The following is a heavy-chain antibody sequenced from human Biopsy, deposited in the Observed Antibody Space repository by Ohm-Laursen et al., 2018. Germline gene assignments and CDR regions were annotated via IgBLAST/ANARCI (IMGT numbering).Heavy chain of an antibody. CDR2: IFNSANT. CDR1: GGSISSGGSY. CDR3: ARGDYFDSNGYFWFDP. Sequence: SDTLSLTCTVSGGSISSGGSYWSWIRQRPGKGLEWIGYIFNSANTYYNLSLKNLITISGDTSKNQFSLKLNSVTAADTAVYYCARGDYFDSNGYFWFDPWGQGTLVTVSS. J-gene: IGHJ5*02. V-gene: IGHV4-31*01. D-gene: IGHD3-22*01.